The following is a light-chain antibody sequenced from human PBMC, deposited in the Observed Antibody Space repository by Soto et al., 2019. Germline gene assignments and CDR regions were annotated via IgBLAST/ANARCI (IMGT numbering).Light chain of an antibody. Sequence: DIQMTQSPSTLSASVGDRVTITCRASQDINDWLAWYQQKPGNAPKLLIYDASALPRGVPSRFSGSGSGTKFTLTIASLQPDDFATYYCQQYETFSGTFGPGTKVDIK. CDR1: QDINDW. V-gene: IGKV1-5*01. CDR2: DAS. CDR3: QQYETFSGT. J-gene: IGKJ3*01.